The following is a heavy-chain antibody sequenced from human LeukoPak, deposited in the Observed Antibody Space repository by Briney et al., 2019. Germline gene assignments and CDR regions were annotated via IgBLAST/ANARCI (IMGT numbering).Heavy chain of an antibody. CDR2: ISWNSGSI. J-gene: IGHJ2*01. Sequence: PGRSLSLSCAASGFTFDDYAMHWVRQGQGKGLEWVSGISWNSGSIGYADSVKGRLTISRDNAKNSLYLQMNSLRAEDTALYYCAKGWYFYVWGRGTLVTVSS. V-gene: IGHV3-9*01. CDR3: AKGWYFYV. CDR1: GFTFDDYA.